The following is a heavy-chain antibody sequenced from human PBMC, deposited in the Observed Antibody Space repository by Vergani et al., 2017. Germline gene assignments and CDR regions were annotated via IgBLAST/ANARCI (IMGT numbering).Heavy chain of an antibody. Sequence: QVQLQESGPGLVKPSETLSLTCTVSGGSISSYYWSWIRQPPGKGLEWIGYIYYSGSTNYNPSLKSRVTISVDTSKNRFSLKLSSVTAADTAVYYCARDKAYYYDSSGYYWLGYFDYWGQGTLVTVSS. CDR3: ARDKAYYYDSSGYYWLGYFDY. D-gene: IGHD3-22*01. CDR1: GGSISSYY. CDR2: IYYSGST. J-gene: IGHJ4*02. V-gene: IGHV4-59*01.